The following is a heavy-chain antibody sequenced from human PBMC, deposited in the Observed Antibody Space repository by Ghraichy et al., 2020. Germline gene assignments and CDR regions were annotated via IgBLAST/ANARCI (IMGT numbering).Heavy chain of an antibody. J-gene: IGHJ6*03. CDR3: ARGAVTNFGYYYYYYMDV. D-gene: IGHD4-17*01. CDR2: IYYSGST. V-gene: IGHV4-59*01. CDR1: GGSISSYY. Sequence: QTLSLTCTVSGGSISSYYWSWIRQPPGKGLEWIGYIYYSGSTNYNPSLKSRVTISVDTSKNQFSLKLSSVTAADTAVYYCARGAVTNFGYYYYYYMDVWGKWTTVTVSS.